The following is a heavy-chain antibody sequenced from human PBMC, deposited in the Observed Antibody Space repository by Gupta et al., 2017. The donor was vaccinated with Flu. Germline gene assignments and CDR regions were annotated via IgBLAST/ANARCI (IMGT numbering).Heavy chain of an antibody. CDR3: ARGDKYYYYYMDV. Sequence: QVPLVHSGAEVKKPGSSVRVSCKASGATFSTYAISWVRQAPGQGLEWMGGIFAIFGTANYAQKFQGRVTITADESTNTVYMEVSSLRSDDTAVYYCARGDKYYYYYMDVWGTGTTVTVSS. D-gene: IGHD3-16*01. CDR2: IFAIFGTA. J-gene: IGHJ6*03. V-gene: IGHV1-69*01. CDR1: GATFSTYA.